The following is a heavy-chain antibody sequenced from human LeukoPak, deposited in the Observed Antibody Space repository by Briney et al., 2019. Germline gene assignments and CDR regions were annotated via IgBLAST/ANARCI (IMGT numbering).Heavy chain of an antibody. J-gene: IGHJ4*02. Sequence: SETLSLTCTVSGGSISNYYWSWVRQPPGKGLEWIGYIYYSGSTNYNPSLKSRVTISVDTSKNQFSLKLRSLTAADTAVYYCARRVNYGDYFDYWGQGTLVTVSS. CDR3: ARRVNYGDYFDY. CDR1: GGSISNYY. D-gene: IGHD4-17*01. V-gene: IGHV4-59*12. CDR2: IYYSGST.